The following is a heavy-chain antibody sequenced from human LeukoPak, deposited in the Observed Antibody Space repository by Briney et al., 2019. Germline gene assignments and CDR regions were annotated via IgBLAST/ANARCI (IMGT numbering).Heavy chain of an antibody. CDR1: GFIFSTYG. V-gene: IGHV3-30*02. CDR3: AKDFKNGDYGDAFDI. Sequence: GGSLRLSCAASGFIFSTYGMHWVRQAPGKGLEWVAFIRNDGSDKYYAVSVKGRFTISRDNSKNTLYLQMNSLRAEDTAVYYCAKDFKNGDYGDAFDIWGQGTMVTVSS. CDR2: IRNDGSDK. J-gene: IGHJ3*02. D-gene: IGHD4-17*01.